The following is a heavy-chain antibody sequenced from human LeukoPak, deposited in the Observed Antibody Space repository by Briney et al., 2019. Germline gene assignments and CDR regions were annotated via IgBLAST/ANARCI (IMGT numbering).Heavy chain of an antibody. D-gene: IGHD6-19*01. CDR3: ARGTSSGWYRY. CDR1: GGSFSGYY. Sequence: PSGTLSLACAVYGGSFSGYYWSWIRQPPGKGLEWIGEINHSGSTNYNPSLKSRVTISVDTSKNQFSLKLSSVTAADTAVYYCARGTSSGWYRYWGQGTLVTVSS. CDR2: INHSGST. J-gene: IGHJ4*02. V-gene: IGHV4-34*01.